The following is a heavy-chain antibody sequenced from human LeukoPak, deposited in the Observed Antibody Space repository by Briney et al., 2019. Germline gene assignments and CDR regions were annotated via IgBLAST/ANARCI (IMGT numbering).Heavy chain of an antibody. CDR2: INPNSGGT. CDR3: ARDYRVSYDILTGINK. V-gene: IGHV1-2*02. CDR1: GYTFTGYY. D-gene: IGHD3-9*01. J-gene: IGHJ4*02. Sequence: ASVKVSCKASGYTFTGYYMHWVRQAPGQELEWMGWINPNSGGTNYAQKFQGRVTMTRDTSISTAYMELSRLRSDDTAVYYCARDYRVSYDILTGINKWGQGTLVTVSS.